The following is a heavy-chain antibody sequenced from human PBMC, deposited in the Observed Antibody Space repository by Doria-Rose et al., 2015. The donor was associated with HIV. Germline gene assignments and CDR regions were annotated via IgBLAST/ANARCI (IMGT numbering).Heavy chain of an antibody. CDR3: ARIKSSRWYHKYYFDF. J-gene: IGHJ4*02. CDR2: IFSGDER. CDR1: GVSLSSPGMG. Sequence: SGPVLVKPTETLTLTCTVSGVSLSSPGMGVSWIRQPPGKALEWLANIFSGDERSYKSSLKSRLTISRDTSKSQVVLTMTDMDPVDTATYYCARIKSSRWYHKYYFDFWGQGTLVIVSA. D-gene: IGHD6-13*01. V-gene: IGHV2-26*01.